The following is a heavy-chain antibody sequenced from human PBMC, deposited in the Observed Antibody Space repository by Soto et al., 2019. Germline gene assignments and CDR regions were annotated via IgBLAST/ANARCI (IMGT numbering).Heavy chain of an antibody. CDR3: ARDRVTYGLDV. V-gene: IGHV4-31*03. CDR2: IYYGGST. Sequence: QVQLQESGPGLVKPSQTLSLTCTVSGASITSGAYYWTWIRQHAGKGLEWIGYIYYGGSTYYNPSLKSRVSISIDTSENNFSLRLTSVTAADTAVYYCARDRVTYGLDVWGQGTTVTVSS. CDR1: GASITSGAYY. J-gene: IGHJ6*02. D-gene: IGHD3-10*01.